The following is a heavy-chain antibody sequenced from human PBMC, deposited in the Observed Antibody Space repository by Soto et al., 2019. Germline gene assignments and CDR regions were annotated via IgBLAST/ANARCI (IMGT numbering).Heavy chain of an antibody. J-gene: IGHJ4*02. CDR3: ARGRKYYDFWSGYSHPRYYFNY. CDR1: GGSFSGYC. D-gene: IGHD3-3*01. CDR2: INHSGRT. Sequence: WETLSLTCAVYGGSFSGYCWSWIRQPPGKGLEWIGEINHSGRTSYNPSLKSRVTISVDTSKSQFSLKLSSVTAADTAVYYCARGRKYYDFWSGYSHPRYYFNYWGQGTLVTVSS. V-gene: IGHV4-34*01.